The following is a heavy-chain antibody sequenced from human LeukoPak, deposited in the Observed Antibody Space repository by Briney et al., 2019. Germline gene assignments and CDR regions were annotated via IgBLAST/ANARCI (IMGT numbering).Heavy chain of an antibody. J-gene: IGHJ3*02. CDR3: AGAPTGQGEVAFDI. V-gene: IGHV1-2*02. Sequence: GASVKVSCKASGYTLTGYYMHWVRQAPGQGLEWMGWINPNSGGTNYAQKFQGRVTMTRDTSISTAYMELSRLRSDDTAVYYCAGAPTGQGEVAFDIWGQGTMVTVSS. CDR2: INPNSGGT. CDR1: GYTLTGYY. D-gene: IGHD3-16*01.